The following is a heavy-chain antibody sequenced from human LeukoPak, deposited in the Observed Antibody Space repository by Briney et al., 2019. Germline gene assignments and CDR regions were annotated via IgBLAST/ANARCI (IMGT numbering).Heavy chain of an antibody. CDR3: ARLRYEFNY. Sequence: PSETLSLTCTVSGGSISSSSYYWGWIRQPPGKGLEWIGSIYYSGSTYYNPSLKSRVTISVDTSKNQFSLKLSSVTAADTAVYYCARLRYEFNYWGQGTLVTVSS. V-gene: IGHV4-39*07. J-gene: IGHJ4*02. CDR2: IYYSGST. D-gene: IGHD5-12*01. CDR1: GGSISSSSYY.